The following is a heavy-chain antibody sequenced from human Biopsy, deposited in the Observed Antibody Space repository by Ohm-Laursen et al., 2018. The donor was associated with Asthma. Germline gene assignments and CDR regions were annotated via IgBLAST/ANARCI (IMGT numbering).Heavy chain of an antibody. D-gene: IGHD7-27*01. Sequence: TLSLTWNVSGGSMSSSSYSWGWIRQPPGKGLEWIGSISYTGNTDIPSLRRRVTLSVDTSKNNFSLKLTSVTAADTAVFYCARHWNWGSFFDYWGQGMLVTVSS. CDR3: ARHWNWGSFFDY. CDR2: ISYTGNT. J-gene: IGHJ4*02. V-gene: IGHV4-39*01. CDR1: GGSMSSSSYS.